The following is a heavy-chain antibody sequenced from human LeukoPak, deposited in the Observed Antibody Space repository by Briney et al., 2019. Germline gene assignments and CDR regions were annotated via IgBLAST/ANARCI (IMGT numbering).Heavy chain of an antibody. V-gene: IGHV4-34*01. CDR2: IHNSGTT. CDR1: GFTFSDYY. Sequence: GSLRLSCAASGFTFSDYYMSWIRQAPGKGLEWIGEIHNSGTTNYNPSLNSRDTISEDTSKNQFYLNLSSVTAADTAVYYCARRYYYNLGSFPFDFWGQGTLVTVSS. J-gene: IGHJ4*02. D-gene: IGHD3-10*01. CDR3: ARRYYYNLGSFPFDF.